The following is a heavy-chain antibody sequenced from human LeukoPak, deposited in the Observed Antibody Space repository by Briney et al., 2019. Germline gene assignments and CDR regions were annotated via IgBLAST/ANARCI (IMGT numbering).Heavy chain of an antibody. J-gene: IGHJ4*02. Sequence: GGSLRLSCAASGLTFSDFYMSWIRQAPGKGLEWVSHISSSGSTIYYADSVKGRFTISRDNAKNSLSLQMNSLRAEDTAVYYCAKEPGTTSGFVDYWGQGTLVTVSS. CDR1: GLTFSDFY. V-gene: IGHV3-11*04. D-gene: IGHD1-7*01. CDR2: ISSSGSTI. CDR3: AKEPGTTSGFVDY.